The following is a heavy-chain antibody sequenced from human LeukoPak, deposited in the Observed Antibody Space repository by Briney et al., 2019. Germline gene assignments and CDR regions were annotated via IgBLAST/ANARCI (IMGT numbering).Heavy chain of an antibody. J-gene: IGHJ4*02. CDR3: ARIVGVGYFDY. V-gene: IGHV3-21*01. Sequence: GGSLRLSCAASGFTFSSYSMNWVRQAPGKGLEWVSSISSSSSSYIYYADSVKGRFTISRDNAKNSLYLQMSSLRAEDTAVYYCARIVGVGYFDYWGQGTLVTVSS. D-gene: IGHD2-15*01. CDR1: GFTFSSYS. CDR2: ISSSSSSYI.